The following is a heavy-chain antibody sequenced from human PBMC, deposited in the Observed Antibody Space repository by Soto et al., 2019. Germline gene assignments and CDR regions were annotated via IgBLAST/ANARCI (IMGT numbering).Heavy chain of an antibody. J-gene: IGHJ4*02. CDR1: GFIFRSYG. Sequence: GGSLRLSCETSGFIFRSYGMHWVRQAPGKGLEWVAVVWYDGSNKDYGESVKGRFSISRDNAKSSLYLQMNSLRVDDTAVYYCARGDGTGLHSSGWSPRFWGQGTLVTVSS. D-gene: IGHD6-13*01. CDR3: ARGDGTGLHSSGWSPRF. CDR2: VWYDGSNK. V-gene: IGHV3-33*01.